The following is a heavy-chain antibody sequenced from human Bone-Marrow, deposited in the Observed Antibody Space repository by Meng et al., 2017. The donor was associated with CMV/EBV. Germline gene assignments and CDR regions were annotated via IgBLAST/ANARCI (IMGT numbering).Heavy chain of an antibody. CDR1: GFTFSSYA. D-gene: IGHD3-3*01. Sequence: GESLKISCAASGFTFSSYAMSWVRQAPGKGLEWVSFIRWDGSDKFYGESLKGRFTVSRDNSKNTMYLQMTGLRTEDTAVYFCAKALSNYDFWSGSASWGQGKVVTVSS. CDR2: IRWDGSDK. CDR3: AKALSNYDFWSGSAS. J-gene: IGHJ5*02. V-gene: IGHV3-30*02.